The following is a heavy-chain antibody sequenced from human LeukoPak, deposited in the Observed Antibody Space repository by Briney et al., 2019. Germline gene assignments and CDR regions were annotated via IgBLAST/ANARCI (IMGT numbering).Heavy chain of an antibody. CDR2: ISYDGSNK. D-gene: IGHD1-26*01. V-gene: IGHV3-30-3*01. CDR3: ARDRGREGLDY. CDR1: GFTFSSYA. J-gene: IGHJ4*02. Sequence: PGRSLRLSCAASGFTFSSYAMHWVRQAPGKGLEWVAVISYDGSNKYYADSVKGRFTISRDNAKNSLYLQMNSLRAEDTAVYYCARDRGREGLDYWGQGTLVTVSS.